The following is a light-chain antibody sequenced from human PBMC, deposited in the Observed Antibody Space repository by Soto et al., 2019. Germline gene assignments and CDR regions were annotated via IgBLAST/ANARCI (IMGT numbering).Light chain of an antibody. CDR1: QSVSNN. V-gene: IGKV3-15*01. CDR2: FAS. Sequence: EIVMTQSPATLSVSPGARATLSCRASQSVSNNLAWYQQKPGQAPRLLIYFASTRATGIPARFSGSGSGTEFTLTISSLQSEDFALYYCQQYNNWPLTFGGGTKVETK. CDR3: QQYNNWPLT. J-gene: IGKJ4*01.